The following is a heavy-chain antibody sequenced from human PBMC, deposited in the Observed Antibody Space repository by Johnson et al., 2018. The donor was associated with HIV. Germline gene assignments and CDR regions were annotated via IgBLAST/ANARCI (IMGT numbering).Heavy chain of an antibody. CDR1: GFTFSSYT. J-gene: IGHJ3*02. CDR2: ISYDGSNE. D-gene: IGHD1-26*01. CDR3: VRGRASWELYDAFEI. V-gene: IGHV3-30*04. Sequence: QMQLVESGGGVMRPGRSLRLSCAASGFTFSSYTMYWVRQAPGKGLEWVAVISYDGSNEYYADSVKGRFTISRDNSKNTLYLQMSSLRAGDTAVYYCVRGRASWELYDAFEIWGQGKMVIVSS.